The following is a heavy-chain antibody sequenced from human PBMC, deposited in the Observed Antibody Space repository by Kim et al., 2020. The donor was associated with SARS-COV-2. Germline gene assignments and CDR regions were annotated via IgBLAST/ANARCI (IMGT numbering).Heavy chain of an antibody. CDR3: ASRIRPGYYYGMDA. Sequence: ADSVKGRFTISRDKSKNTLNLQMNSLRAEDTAIYYCASRIRPGYYYGMDAWGQGTTVTVSS. J-gene: IGHJ6*02. D-gene: IGHD3-10*01. V-gene: IGHV3-66*01.